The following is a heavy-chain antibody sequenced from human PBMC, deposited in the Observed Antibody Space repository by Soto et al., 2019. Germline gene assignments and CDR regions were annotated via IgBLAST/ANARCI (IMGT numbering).Heavy chain of an antibody. CDR1: GFTFSSYA. D-gene: IGHD3-22*01. Sequence: EVQLLESGGGLVQPGGSLRLSCAASGFTFSSYAMSWVRQAPGKGLEWVSAISGSGGSTYYADSVKGRFTISRDNSKNTLYLQMNSLRVEDTAVYYCARGDYFDRRFDYWGQGTLVTVSS. V-gene: IGHV3-23*01. CDR3: ARGDYFDRRFDY. J-gene: IGHJ4*02. CDR2: ISGSGGST.